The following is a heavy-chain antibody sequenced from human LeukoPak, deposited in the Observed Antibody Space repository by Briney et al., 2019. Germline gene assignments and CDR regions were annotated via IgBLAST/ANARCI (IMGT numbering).Heavy chain of an antibody. D-gene: IGHD2-15*01. V-gene: IGHV4-4*07. Sequence: KYARGSSNYNPPVQSRVTMSVDTSKNQFSLKLRSVTAADTAVYYCARGRYCSADTCTGGDSFDIWGQGTMVSVSP. CDR3: ARGRYCSADTCTGGDSFDI. J-gene: IGHJ3*02. CDR2: KYARGSS.